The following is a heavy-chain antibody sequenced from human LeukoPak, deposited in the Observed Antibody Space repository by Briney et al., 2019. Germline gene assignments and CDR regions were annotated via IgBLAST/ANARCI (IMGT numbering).Heavy chain of an antibody. J-gene: IGHJ3*02. CDR3: AKAGVDTAMDRWGDPTWATDDAFDI. V-gene: IGHV3-30*02. CDR1: GFTFSSYG. Sequence: QPGGSLRLSCAASGFTFSSYGMPWVRQAPGKGLEWVAVIWYDGSNKYYADSVKGRFTISRDNSKNTLYLQMNSLRAEDTAVYYCAKAGVDTAMDRWGDPTWATDDAFDIWGQGTMVTVSS. CDR2: IWYDGSNK. D-gene: IGHD5-18*01.